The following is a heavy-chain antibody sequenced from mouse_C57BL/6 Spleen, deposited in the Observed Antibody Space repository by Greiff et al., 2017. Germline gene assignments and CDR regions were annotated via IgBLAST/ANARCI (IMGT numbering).Heavy chain of an antibody. CDR3: ARGDYYGSSYFYFDY. CDR2: IDPEDGET. J-gene: IGHJ2*01. CDR1: GFNIKDYY. V-gene: IGHV14-2*01. D-gene: IGHD1-1*01. Sequence: VQLQQSGAELVKPGASVTLSCTASGFNIKDYYMHWVKQRTEQGLEWIGRIDPEDGETKYAPKFQGKATITADTSSNTAYLQLSSLTSEDTAVYYCARGDYYGSSYFYFDYWGQGTTLTVSS.